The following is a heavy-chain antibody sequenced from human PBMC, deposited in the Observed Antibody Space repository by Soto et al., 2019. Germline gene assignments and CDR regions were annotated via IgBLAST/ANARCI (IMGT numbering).Heavy chain of an antibody. J-gene: IGHJ6*02. CDR1: GFTFSSFG. V-gene: IGHV3-33*01. CDR2: IWYDGSNK. Sequence: GGSLRLSCAASGFTFSSFGMHWVRQAPGKGLEWVGIIWYDGSNKYYADSVKGRFTISRDNSKNTLYLQMDSLRAEDTAVYYCARDPYTNCSSTSCYTAYYYYYGMDVWGQGTTVTAP. CDR3: ARDPYTNCSSTSCYTAYYYYYGMDV. D-gene: IGHD2-2*02.